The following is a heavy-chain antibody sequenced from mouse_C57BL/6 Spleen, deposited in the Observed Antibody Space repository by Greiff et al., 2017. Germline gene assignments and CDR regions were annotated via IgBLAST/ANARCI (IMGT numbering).Heavy chain of an antibody. D-gene: IGHD1-1*01. J-gene: IGHJ3*01. CDR1: GFTFSDYG. CDR2: ISSGSSTI. V-gene: IGHV5-17*01. Sequence: EVMLVESGGGLVKPGGSLKLSCAASGFTFSDYGMHWVRQAPEKGLEWVAYISSGSSTIYYADTVKGRFTISRDNAKYTLFLQMTSLRSEDTAMYYCARPGYYGSTAWFAYWGQGTLVTVSA. CDR3: ARPGYYGSTAWFAY.